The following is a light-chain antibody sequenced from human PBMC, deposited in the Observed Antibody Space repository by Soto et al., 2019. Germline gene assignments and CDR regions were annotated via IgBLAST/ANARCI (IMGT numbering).Light chain of an antibody. CDR3: CSYADIDTVL. CDR2: DVT. J-gene: IGLJ2*01. CDR1: TCDVGGYNY. V-gene: IGLV2-11*01. Sequence: QSALTQPRTVSGSPGQSVTISCAGTTCDVGGYNYVSWYQQHPGKAPKLILYDVTKRPSGVPDRFSGSKSGNTASLTISGLQPEDESDYYCCSYADIDTVLFGGGTKVTVL.